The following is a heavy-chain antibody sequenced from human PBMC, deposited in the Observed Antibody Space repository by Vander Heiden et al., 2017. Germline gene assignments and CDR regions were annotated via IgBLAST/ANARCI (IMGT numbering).Heavy chain of an antibody. D-gene: IGHD2-8*01. CDR1: AFTFSSYS. J-gene: IGHJ4*02. Sequence: EVQLVESGGGLVKPGGSLRLSCAASAFTFSSYSMNWVRQAPGKGLEWVSSISSSSSYIYYADSVKGRFTISRDNAKNSLYLQMNSLRAEDTAVYYCARDRVSRYFDYWGQGTLVTVSS. CDR2: ISSSSSYI. CDR3: ARDRVSRYFDY. V-gene: IGHV3-21*01.